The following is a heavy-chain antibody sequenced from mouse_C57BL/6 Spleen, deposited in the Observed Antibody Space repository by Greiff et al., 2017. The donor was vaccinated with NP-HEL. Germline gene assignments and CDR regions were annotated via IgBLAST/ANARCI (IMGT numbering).Heavy chain of an antibody. CDR1: GYAFSSYW. J-gene: IGHJ1*03. CDR3: ARQLPDWYFDV. Sequence: VHLVESGAELVKPGASVKISCKASGYAFSSYWMNWVKQRPGKGLEWIGQIYPGDGDTNYNGKFKGKATLTADKSSSTAYMQLSSLTSEDSAVYFCARQLPDWYFDVWGTGTTVTVSS. V-gene: IGHV1-80*01. D-gene: IGHD2-1*01. CDR2: IYPGDGDT.